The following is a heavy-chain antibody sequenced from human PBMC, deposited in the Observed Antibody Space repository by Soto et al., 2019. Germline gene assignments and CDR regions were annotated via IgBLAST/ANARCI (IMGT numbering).Heavy chain of an antibody. V-gene: IGHV3-21*01. CDR3: ARNIAARPRKGYGMDV. D-gene: IGHD6-6*01. J-gene: IGHJ6*02. CDR1: GFTFSSYS. CDR2: ISSSSSYI. Sequence: GGSLRLSCAASGFTFSSYSMNWVRQAPGKGLEWVSSISSSSSYIYYADSVKGRFTISRGNAKDSLYLQMNSLRAEDTAVYYCARNIAARPRKGYGMDVWGQGTTVTVSS.